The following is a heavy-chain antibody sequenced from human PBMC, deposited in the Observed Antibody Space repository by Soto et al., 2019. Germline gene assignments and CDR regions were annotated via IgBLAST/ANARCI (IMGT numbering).Heavy chain of an antibody. Sequence: ASVKVSCKAIGYSFTSHYIHWVRQAPGQGLEWMGTIYPGGVNIGYAQRFQGRVTMTKDKSISTAYLQWSSLKASDTAMYYCARMSAYGDSPGYWGQGTLVTVSS. J-gene: IGHJ4*02. D-gene: IGHD4-17*01. CDR1: GYSFTSHY. CDR3: ARMSAYGDSPGY. V-gene: IGHV1-46*01. CDR2: IYPGGVNI.